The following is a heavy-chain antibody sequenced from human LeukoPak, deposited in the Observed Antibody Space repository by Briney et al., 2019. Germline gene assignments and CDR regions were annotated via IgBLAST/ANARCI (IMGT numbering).Heavy chain of an antibody. CDR1: GFTFSSYT. CDR3: AKSGSGWYYFDY. Sequence: GGSLRLSCAASGFTFSSYTMSWVRQAPGKGLEWVSAISGSGGSTYYADSVKGRFTISRDNSKNTLYLQMNSLRAEDTAVYYCAKSGSGWYYFDYWGQGTLVTVSS. J-gene: IGHJ4*02. CDR2: ISGSGGST. V-gene: IGHV3-23*01. D-gene: IGHD6-19*01.